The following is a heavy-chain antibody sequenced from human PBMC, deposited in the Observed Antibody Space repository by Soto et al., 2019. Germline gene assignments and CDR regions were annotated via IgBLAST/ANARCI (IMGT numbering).Heavy chain of an antibody. CDR1: GLTFSSYG. V-gene: IGHV3-30*18. Sequence: SLTMCFAASGLTFSSYGMHLVRQAPGKGLEWVAVMSNDGTSRFYADSVKGRFTISRDNSKNTLYLQMNSLRAEDTAIYYCAKVRVKDYYYYAMDVWGQVTTVTVS. CDR2: MSNDGTSR. D-gene: IGHD3-3*01. J-gene: IGHJ6*02. CDR3: AKVRVKDYYYYAMDV.